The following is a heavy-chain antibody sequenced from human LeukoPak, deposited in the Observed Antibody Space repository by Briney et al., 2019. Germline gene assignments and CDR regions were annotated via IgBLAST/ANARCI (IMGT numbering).Heavy chain of an antibody. CDR3: ARSIASGDYVDH. J-gene: IGHJ4*02. D-gene: IGHD4-17*01. V-gene: IGHV4-30-4*01. Sequence: PSETLSLTCTVSGGSISSGDYYWGWIRQPPGKGLEWIGYIYYSGSTSYNPSLKSRVAISVDTSKNQFSLKLSSVTAADTAVYYCARSIASGDYVDHWGQGTLVTVSS. CDR1: GGSISSGDYY. CDR2: IYYSGST.